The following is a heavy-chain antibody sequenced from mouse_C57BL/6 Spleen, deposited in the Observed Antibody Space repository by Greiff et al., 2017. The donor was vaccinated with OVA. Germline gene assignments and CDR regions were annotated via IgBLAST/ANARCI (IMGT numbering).Heavy chain of an antibody. V-gene: IGHV1-80*01. Sequence: VQLQESGAELVKPGASVKISCKASGYAFSSYWMNWVKQRPGKGLEWIGQIYPGDGDTNYNGKFKGKATLTADKSSSTAYMQLSSLTSEDSAVYFCARGGTTVVAKDYWGQGTTLTVSS. CDR1: GYAFSSYW. CDR2: IYPGDGDT. CDR3: ARGGTTVVAKDY. J-gene: IGHJ2*01. D-gene: IGHD1-1*01.